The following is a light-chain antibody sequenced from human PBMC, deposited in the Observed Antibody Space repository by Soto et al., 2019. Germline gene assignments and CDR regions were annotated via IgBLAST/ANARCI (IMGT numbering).Light chain of an antibody. Sequence: IVMTQFPATLSESPGERVTLSCLASQSVSTNVAWYQQKPGEAPRLLIFDASARAVDIPGRFSGSVSGTEFTLTISSLRPEDFAVYFCHSYDKWPPGTFGQGTKVDIK. J-gene: IGKJ1*01. CDR2: DAS. CDR3: HSYDKWPPGT. V-gene: IGKV3D-15*01. CDR1: QSVSTN.